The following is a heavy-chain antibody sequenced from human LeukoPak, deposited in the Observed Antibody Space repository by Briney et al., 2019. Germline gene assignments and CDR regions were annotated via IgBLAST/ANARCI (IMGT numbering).Heavy chain of an antibody. V-gene: IGHV7-4-1*02. CDR3: ARGLYGDYKIGGY. Sequence: ASVKVSCKTAGYPFTDYYLHWVRQAPGQGLEWMGWINTNTGNPTYAQGFTGRFVFSLDTSVSTAYLQISSLKAEDTAVYYCARGLYGDYKIGGYWGQGTLVTVSS. J-gene: IGHJ4*02. D-gene: IGHD4-17*01. CDR1: GYPFTDYY. CDR2: INTNTGNP.